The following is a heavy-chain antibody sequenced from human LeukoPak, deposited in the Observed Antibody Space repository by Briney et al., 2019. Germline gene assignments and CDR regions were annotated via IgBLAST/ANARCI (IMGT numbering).Heavy chain of an antibody. V-gene: IGHV3-72*01. CDR2: TRNKANSYTT. CDR1: GFTFSDHY. CDR3: ARVATRRLDY. J-gene: IGHJ4*02. Sequence: GGSLRLSCAASGFTFSDHYMDWVRQAPGKGLEWVGRTRNKANSYTTEYAASVKGRFTISRDDSKNSLYLQMNSLKTEDTAVYYCARVATRRLDYWGQGTLVTVSS. D-gene: IGHD5-12*01.